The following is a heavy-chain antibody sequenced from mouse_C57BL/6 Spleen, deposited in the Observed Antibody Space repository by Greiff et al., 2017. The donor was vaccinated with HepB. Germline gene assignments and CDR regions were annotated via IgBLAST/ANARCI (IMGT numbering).Heavy chain of an antibody. CDR3: TREAGDYDEFDY. V-gene: IGHV1-15*01. CDR2: IDPETGGT. D-gene: IGHD2-4*01. J-gene: IGHJ2*01. Sequence: VQLQESGAELVRPGASVTLSCKASGYTFTDYEMHWVKQTPVHGLEWIGAIDPETGGTAYNQKFKGKAILTADKSSSTAYMELRSLTSEDSAVYYCTREAGDYDEFDYWGQGTTLTVSS. CDR1: GYTFTDYE.